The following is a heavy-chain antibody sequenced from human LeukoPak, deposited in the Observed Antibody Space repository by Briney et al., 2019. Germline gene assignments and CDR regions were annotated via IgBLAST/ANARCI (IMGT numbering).Heavy chain of an antibody. CDR3: ARAPAVRGVTPYYFDY. J-gene: IGHJ4*02. CDR2: MNPNSGNT. CDR1: GYTFTSYD. Sequence: ASVKVSCKASGYTFTSYDINWVRQATGQGLEWMGWMNPNSGNTGYAQKFQGRVTMTRNTSISTAYMELSSLRSEDTAVYYCARAPAVRGVTPYYFDYWGQGTLVTVSS. D-gene: IGHD3-10*01. V-gene: IGHV1-8*01.